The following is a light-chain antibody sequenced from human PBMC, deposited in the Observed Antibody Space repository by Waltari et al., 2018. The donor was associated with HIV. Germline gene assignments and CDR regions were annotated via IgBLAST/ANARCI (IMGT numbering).Light chain of an antibody. Sequence: QSALTQPRSVSGSPGQSVTISCTGTSSDVGGYDSVSWYLQHPGKVPKLIIYEVIKRPSGVPDRFSGSKSGYTASLTISGLQTEDEADYFCCSYAGTYTYVLFGGGTKLTVL. CDR3: CSYAGTYTYVL. V-gene: IGLV2-11*01. CDR2: EVI. J-gene: IGLJ3*02. CDR1: SSDVGGYDS.